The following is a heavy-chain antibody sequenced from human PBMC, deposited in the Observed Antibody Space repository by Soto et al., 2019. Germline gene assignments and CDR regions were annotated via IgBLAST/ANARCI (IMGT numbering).Heavy chain of an antibody. D-gene: IGHD6-13*01. Sequence: PSETLSLTCTVSGGSISSSSYYWGWIRQPPGKGLEWIGSIYYSGSTYYNPSLKSRVTISVDTSKNQFSLKLSSVTAADTAVYYCAGSTSWFDPSGQGTLVTVS. J-gene: IGHJ5*02. CDR3: AGSTSWFDP. V-gene: IGHV4-39*01. CDR1: GGSISSSSYY. CDR2: IYYSGST.